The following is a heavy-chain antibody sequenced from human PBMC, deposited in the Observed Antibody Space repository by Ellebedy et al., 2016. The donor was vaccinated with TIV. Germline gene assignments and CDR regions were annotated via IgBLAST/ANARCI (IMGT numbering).Heavy chain of an antibody. V-gene: IGHV4-61*01. Sequence: MPSETLSLTCTVSGGSISSGSYYRSWIRQPPGKGLEWIGYIYYSGNTNYNPSLKSRVTISVDTSKNQFSLRLSSVTAADTAVYYCARHLFGVVIGGPDAFDIWGQGTMVTVSS. CDR3: ARHLFGVVIGGPDAFDI. J-gene: IGHJ3*02. CDR1: GGSISSGSYY. D-gene: IGHD3-3*01. CDR2: IYYSGNT.